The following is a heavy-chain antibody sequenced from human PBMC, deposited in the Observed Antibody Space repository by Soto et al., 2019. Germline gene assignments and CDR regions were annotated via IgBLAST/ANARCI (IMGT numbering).Heavy chain of an antibody. CDR2: IVPIFGTA. CDR3: ARGRYYDFWSGYYYYYGMDV. J-gene: IGHJ6*02. Sequence: SVKVSCKASGGTFSSYAISWVRQAPVQGLEWMGGIVPIFGTANYAQKLQGRVTITADESTSTSYMELSSLRSEDTAVYYCARGRYYDFWSGYYYYYGMDVWGQGTTVTVSS. V-gene: IGHV1-69*13. D-gene: IGHD3-3*01. CDR1: GGTFSSYA.